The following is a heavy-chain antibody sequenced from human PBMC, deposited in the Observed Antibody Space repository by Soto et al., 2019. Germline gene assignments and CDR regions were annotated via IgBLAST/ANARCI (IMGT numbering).Heavy chain of an antibody. CDR2: IYWDDDR. D-gene: IGHD3-3*01. J-gene: IGHJ4*02. V-gene: IGHV2-5*02. Sequence: QITLNESGPTQVKPRQTLTLTCTFSGFSLTTTGVGVGWIRQSPGKAPEWLALIYWDDDRRYSPSLKSRLTLTKATSKIPVVLTMADLDPADTATYYCAHRVLRTVFGLVTTTAIYFDFWGQGTPVAVSS. CDR1: GFSLTTTGVG. CDR3: AHRVLRTVFGLVTTTAIYFDF.